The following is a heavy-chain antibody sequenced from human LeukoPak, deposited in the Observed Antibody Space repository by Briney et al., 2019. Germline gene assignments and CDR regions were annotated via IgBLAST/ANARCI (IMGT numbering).Heavy chain of an antibody. Sequence: SETLSLTCDVYGGSFSGYYWSWIRQPPEKGLEWIGEIDHSDSTNYNPSLKSRVTISLDTSKNQFSLKLSSVTAADTAVYYCARLYYSDSSGYYYLKVKEIVQDYWGQGTLVPASS. CDR2: IDHSDST. J-gene: IGHJ4*02. CDR1: GGSFSGYY. V-gene: IGHV4-34*01. CDR3: ARLYYSDSSGYYYLKVKEIVQDY. D-gene: IGHD3-22*01.